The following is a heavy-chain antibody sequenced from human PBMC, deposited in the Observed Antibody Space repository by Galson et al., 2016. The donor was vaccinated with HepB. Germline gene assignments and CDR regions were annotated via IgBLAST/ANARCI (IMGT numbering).Heavy chain of an antibody. Sequence: SLRLPCAASGFTVSNNYMTWVRQASGKGLEWVGRIRTKATNYAPTYAASVNGRFTISRDDSKSTAYLQMNSLKSEDTAVYYCVRRKADYDILTGYSSVSDHWGRGTLVTVSS. D-gene: IGHD3-9*01. CDR2: IRTKATNYAP. V-gene: IGHV3-73*01. CDR3: VRRKADYDILTGYSSVSDH. J-gene: IGHJ5*02. CDR1: GFTVSNNY.